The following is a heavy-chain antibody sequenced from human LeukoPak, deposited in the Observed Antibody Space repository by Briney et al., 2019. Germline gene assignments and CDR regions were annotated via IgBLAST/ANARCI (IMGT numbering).Heavy chain of an antibody. CDR1: GYTFTGYY. V-gene: IGHV1-2*02. Sequence: GASVKVSCKASGYTFTGYYMHWVRQAPGQGLEWMGWINPNSGGTNYAQKFQGRVTMTRDTSISTAYMELSRLRSDDTAVYYCARAYCSSTSCNFDYGGQGTLVTVSS. J-gene: IGHJ4*02. D-gene: IGHD2-2*01. CDR3: ARAYCSSTSCNFDY. CDR2: INPNSGGT.